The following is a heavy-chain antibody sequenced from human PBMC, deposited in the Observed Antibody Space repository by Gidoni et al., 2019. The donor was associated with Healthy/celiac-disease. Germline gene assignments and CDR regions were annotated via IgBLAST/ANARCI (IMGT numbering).Heavy chain of an antibody. D-gene: IGHD2-21*02. V-gene: IGHV3-23*01. CDR3: AKVRGPHIVVVTAIQGHLDY. CDR1: GFTFSSYA. Sequence: EVQLLESGGGLVQPGGSLRLSCAASGFTFSSYAMSWVRQAPGKGLEWVSAISGSGGSTYYADPVKGRFTISRDNSKNTLYLQMNSLRAEDTAVYYCAKVRGPHIVVVTAIQGHLDYWGQGTLVTVSS. J-gene: IGHJ4*02. CDR2: ISGSGGST.